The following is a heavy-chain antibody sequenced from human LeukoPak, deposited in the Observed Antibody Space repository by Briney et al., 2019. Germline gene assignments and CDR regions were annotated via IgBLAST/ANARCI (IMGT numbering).Heavy chain of an antibody. CDR3: ARVGDSSGNPLDY. D-gene: IGHD3-22*01. Sequence: GTSVKVSCKASGYTFTGYYMHWVRQAPGQGLEWMGRINPNSGGTNYAQKVQGRVTMTRDTSISTAYMELSRLRSDDTAVYYCARVGDSSGNPLDYWGQGTLVTVSS. CDR1: GYTFTGYY. V-gene: IGHV1-2*06. CDR2: INPNSGGT. J-gene: IGHJ4*02.